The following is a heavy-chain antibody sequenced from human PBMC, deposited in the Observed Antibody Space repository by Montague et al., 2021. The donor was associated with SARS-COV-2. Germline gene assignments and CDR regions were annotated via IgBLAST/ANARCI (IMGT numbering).Heavy chain of an antibody. CDR1: GGSISSSSYY. CDR3: ASMVRAQVYYFDY. Sequence: SETLSLTCTVSGGSISSSSYYWGWIRQPPGKGLEWFGSIFYSGSTXSNPSLKSRVTISVDTSKNQFSLKLSSVTAADTAVYYCASMVRAQVYYFDYWGQGTLVTVSS. V-gene: IGHV4-39*01. J-gene: IGHJ4*02. D-gene: IGHD3-10*01. CDR2: IFYSGST.